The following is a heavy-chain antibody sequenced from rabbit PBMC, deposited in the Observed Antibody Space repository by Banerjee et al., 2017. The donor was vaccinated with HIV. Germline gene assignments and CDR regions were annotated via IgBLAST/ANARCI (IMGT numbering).Heavy chain of an antibody. J-gene: IGHJ4*01. Sequence: QEQLVESGGGLVQPEGSLTLTCTASGFTVYSNYWICWVRQAPGQGVEWIGCIGAGGGSTTFASWAQGRFTVAKTSTTVDLQMNRLAAADPATYFFARSYDGDVAYGGTGVSGYCTLWGPGTLVTVS. D-gene: IGHD2-1*01. CDR2: IGAGGGST. CDR1: GFTVYSNYW. V-gene: IGHV1S45*01. CDR3: ARSYDGDVAYGGTGVSGYCTL.